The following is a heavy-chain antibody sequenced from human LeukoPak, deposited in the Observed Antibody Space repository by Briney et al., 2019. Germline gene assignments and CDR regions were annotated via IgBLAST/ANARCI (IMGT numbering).Heavy chain of an antibody. CDR1: GYSFTSYW. D-gene: IGHD4-23*01. CDR2: TYPGDSDT. Sequence: GESLKISCKGSGYSFTSYWIGWVRQMLGKGLEWMGITYPGDSDTRYSPSFQGQVTISADKSISTAYLQWSSLKASDTAMYYCARLGLDYGGNSGLSAFDIWGQGTMVTVSS. V-gene: IGHV5-51*01. CDR3: ARLGLDYGGNSGLSAFDI. J-gene: IGHJ3*02.